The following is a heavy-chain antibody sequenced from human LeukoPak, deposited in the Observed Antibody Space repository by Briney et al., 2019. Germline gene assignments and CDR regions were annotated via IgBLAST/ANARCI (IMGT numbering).Heavy chain of an antibody. CDR1: GFTFSSYG. Sequence: GGSLRLSCAASGFTFSSYGMQWVRQAPGKGLEWVALIWYDGSDIYYADSVKGRFIISRDNSKNTLYLQMNTLRAEDTAVYYCARGSAALYYFDFWGQGTLVTVSS. CDR2: IWYDGSDI. J-gene: IGHJ4*02. D-gene: IGHD2-2*01. V-gene: IGHV3-33*01. CDR3: ARGSAALYYFDF.